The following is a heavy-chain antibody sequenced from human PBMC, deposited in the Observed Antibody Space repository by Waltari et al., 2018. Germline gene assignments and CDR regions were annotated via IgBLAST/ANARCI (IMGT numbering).Heavy chain of an antibody. CDR1: GGSFRGYF. D-gene: IGHD6-13*01. Sequence: QVQLQQWGAGLLTPLETLSLTCAVYGGSFRGYFWSWIRQPPGKWLEWIGEINHSGSTNYNPSLKSRVTISVDTSKNQFSLKLSSVTAADTAVYYCARSSSWASIDYWGQGTLVTVSS. CDR3: ARSSSWASIDY. V-gene: IGHV4-34*01. J-gene: IGHJ4*02. CDR2: INHSGST.